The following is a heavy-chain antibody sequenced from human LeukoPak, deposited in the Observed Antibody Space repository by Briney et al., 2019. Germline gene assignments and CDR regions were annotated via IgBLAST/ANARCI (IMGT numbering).Heavy chain of an antibody. D-gene: IGHD1-26*01. CDR3: ARDTPYRGAAIDY. J-gene: IGHJ4*02. Sequence: GESLKISCKGSGYSFTSYWIGWVRQMPGKGLEWMGWISAYNGNTNYAQKLLGRVTMTTDTSTSTAYMELRSLRSDDTAVYYCARDTPYRGAAIDYWGQGTLVTVSS. V-gene: IGHV1-18*04. CDR1: GYSFTSYW. CDR2: ISAYNGNT.